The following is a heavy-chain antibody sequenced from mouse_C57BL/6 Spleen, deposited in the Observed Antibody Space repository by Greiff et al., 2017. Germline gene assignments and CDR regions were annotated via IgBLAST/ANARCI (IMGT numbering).Heavy chain of an antibody. Sequence: QVQLQQSGAELARPGASVKLSCKASGYTFTSYGISWVKQRTGQGLEWIGEIYPRSGNTYYNEKFKGKATLTSDKSSSTAYMELRSLTSEDSAVYFCASRDGYYWFAYWGQGTLVTVSA. CDR2: IYPRSGNT. J-gene: IGHJ3*01. D-gene: IGHD2-3*01. CDR3: ASRDGYYWFAY. CDR1: GYTFTSYG. V-gene: IGHV1-81*01.